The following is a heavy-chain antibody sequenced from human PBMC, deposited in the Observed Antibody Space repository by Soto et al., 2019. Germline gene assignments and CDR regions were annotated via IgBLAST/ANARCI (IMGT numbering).Heavy chain of an antibody. CDR2: IIPIYGTT. J-gene: IGHJ6*02. D-gene: IGHD7-27*01. CDR1: GGTFSNDA. V-gene: IGHV1-69*01. Sequence: QVQLVQSGAEVKNHGSSVKVSCKTSGGTFSNDAISWVRQAPGQGLEWVGGIIPIYGTTHYAQKLQDRLKLTADEATGTAYMELSSLRSDDTGVYYCARDGMGTIVGGMDVWGQGTTVTVSS. CDR3: ARDGMGTIVGGMDV.